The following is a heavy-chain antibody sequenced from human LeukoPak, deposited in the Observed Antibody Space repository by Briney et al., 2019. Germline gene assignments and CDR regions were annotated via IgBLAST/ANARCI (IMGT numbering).Heavy chain of an antibody. J-gene: IGHJ4*02. V-gene: IGHV1-3*01. CDR1: GYTFTSYA. CDR2: INAGNGNT. Sequence: ASVTVSCKASGYTFTSYAMHWVRQAPGQRLEWMGWINAGNGNTKYSQKFQGRVTITRDTSASTAYMELSSLRSEDTAVYYCARGVLRFLEWLSFPDYWGQGTLVTVSS. D-gene: IGHD3-3*01. CDR3: ARGVLRFLEWLSFPDY.